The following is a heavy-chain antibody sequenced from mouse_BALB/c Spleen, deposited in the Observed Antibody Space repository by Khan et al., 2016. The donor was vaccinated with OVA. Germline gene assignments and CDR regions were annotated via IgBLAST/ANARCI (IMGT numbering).Heavy chain of an antibody. D-gene: IGHD1-1*01. CDR1: GYSITSDYA. CDR3: ARIYGGDFDY. Sequence: EVKLLESGPGLVKPSQSLSLTCTVTGYSITSDYAWNWIRQFPGNKLEWMGHISYSGNTKYNPSLKSRISITRDTSKNQFFLQLNSVTTEETATYYCARIYGGDFDYWGQGTTLTVSS. CDR2: ISYSGNT. V-gene: IGHV3-2*02. J-gene: IGHJ2*01.